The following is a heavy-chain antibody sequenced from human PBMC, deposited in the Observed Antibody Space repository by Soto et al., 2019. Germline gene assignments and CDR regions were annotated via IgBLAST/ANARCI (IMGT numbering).Heavy chain of an antibody. Sequence: QVQLVQSGVEVKKPGASVKVSCKASGYTFISHGISSVRQAPGQGLEWMGWISGKNGNTNYAQELQGRVTLTTDTSTSTAYMELRSLRSDDTAVYYCARVSSSIVVVPDYGMDVWGQGTTVTVSS. CDR2: ISGKNGNT. CDR3: ARVSSSIVVVPDYGMDV. CDR1: GYTFISHG. J-gene: IGHJ6*02. D-gene: IGHD2-15*01. V-gene: IGHV1-18*04.